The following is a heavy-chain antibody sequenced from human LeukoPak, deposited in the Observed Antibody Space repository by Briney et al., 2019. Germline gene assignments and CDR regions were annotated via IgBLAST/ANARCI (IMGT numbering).Heavy chain of an antibody. J-gene: IGHJ4*02. CDR2: IYYSGST. Sequence: SETLSLTCTVSGGSISSGGYYWSWIRQHPGKGLEWIGYIYYSGSTYYNPSLKSRVTISVDTSKNQFSLKLSSVTAADTAVYYCARGPSWGSAYFDYWGQGTLVTVSS. D-gene: IGHD7-27*01. CDR3: ARGPSWGSAYFDY. V-gene: IGHV4-31*03. CDR1: GGSISSGGYY.